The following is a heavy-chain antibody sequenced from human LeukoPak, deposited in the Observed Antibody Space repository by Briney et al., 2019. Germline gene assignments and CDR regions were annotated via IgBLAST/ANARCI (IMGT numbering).Heavy chain of an antibody. J-gene: IGHJ5*02. CDR3: TTDGARGSWFDP. CDR1: GLTFSNAW. V-gene: IGHV3-15*07. D-gene: IGHD3-16*01. CDR2: IKSKSDGGTS. Sequence: GGSLRLSCAASGLTFSNAWMNWVRQAPGKGLEWVGRIKSKSDGGTSDYAEPVKGRFTISRDDSKNTLLLQMNSLKIDDTGVYYCTTDGARGSWFDPWGQGTLVTVSS.